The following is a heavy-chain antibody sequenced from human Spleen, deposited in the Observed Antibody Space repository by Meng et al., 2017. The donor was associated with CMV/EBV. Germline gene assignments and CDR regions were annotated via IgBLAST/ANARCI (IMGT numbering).Heavy chain of an antibody. CDR2: ISAYNGNT. Sequence: GYTFTSYGISWGRQAPGQGLEWMRWISAYNGNTNYAQQLQSRVTMTTDTSTSTAYMELRSLRSDDTAVYYCARVSYYDILSVDWFDPWGQGTLVTVSS. J-gene: IGHJ5*02. CDR3: ARVSYYDILSVDWFDP. D-gene: IGHD3-9*01. V-gene: IGHV1-18*01. CDR1: GYTFTSYG.